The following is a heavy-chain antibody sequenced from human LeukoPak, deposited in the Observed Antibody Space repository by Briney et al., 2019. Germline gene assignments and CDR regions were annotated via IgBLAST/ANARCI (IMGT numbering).Heavy chain of an antibody. D-gene: IGHD2-15*01. Sequence: GGSLRLSCAAYGFTFSRDSMNWVRQAPGKGLEWVSYINGGSSPIYYADSVRGRFTISRDNAKNSLYLQMNSLRAEDTAVYYCVRDNPRCCGVVPANIDDYWGQGTLVTVSS. CDR1: GFTFSRDS. CDR2: INGGSSPI. V-gene: IGHV3-48*01. J-gene: IGHJ4*02. CDR3: VRDNPRCCGVVPANIDDY.